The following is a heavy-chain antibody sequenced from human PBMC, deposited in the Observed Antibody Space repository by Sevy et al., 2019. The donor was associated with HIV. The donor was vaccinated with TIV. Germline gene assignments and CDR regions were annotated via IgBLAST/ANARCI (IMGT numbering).Heavy chain of an antibody. CDR1: GFTFSTYA. J-gene: IGHJ4*02. Sequence: GGSLRLSCAASGFTFSTYAMTWVRQAPGGGLEWVSVITISGSSTYYADSVKGRFTISRDNSMNTLYLQMNSLRADDTAVYYCAKDRVSGTYYSGDFDYWGQGTLVTVSS. CDR2: ITISGSST. D-gene: IGHD3-10*01. V-gene: IGHV3-23*01. CDR3: AKDRVSGTYYSGDFDY.